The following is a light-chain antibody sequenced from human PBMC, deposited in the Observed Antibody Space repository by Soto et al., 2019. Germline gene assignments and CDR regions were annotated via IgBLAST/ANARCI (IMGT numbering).Light chain of an antibody. CDR2: EVF. Sequence: QSVLTQPASVSGSPGQSITISCTGTGSDVGAYSYVSWYQHHPGKAPKLIIYEVFNRPSGVSDRFSGSKSGNTASLTISGLXAEDEADYYCLSYTGSDTLAVFGTGTKVTVL. CDR1: GSDVGAYSY. CDR3: LSYTGSDTLAV. J-gene: IGLJ1*01. V-gene: IGLV2-14*01.